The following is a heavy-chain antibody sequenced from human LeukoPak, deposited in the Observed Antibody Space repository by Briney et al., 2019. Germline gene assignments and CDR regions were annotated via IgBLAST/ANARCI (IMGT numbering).Heavy chain of an antibody. D-gene: IGHD3-22*01. CDR2: IKQDGSEK. J-gene: IGHJ4*02. V-gene: IGHV3-7*01. Sequence: PGGSLTLSCAASGFTFSSYWMSWVRQAPGKGLEWVANIKQDGSEKYYVDSVKGRFTIPRDNAKNSLYLQMDSLRAEDTAVYYCARAYEYYYDSSGYLHWGQGTLVTVSS. CDR3: ARAYEYYYDSSGYLH. CDR1: GFTFSSYW.